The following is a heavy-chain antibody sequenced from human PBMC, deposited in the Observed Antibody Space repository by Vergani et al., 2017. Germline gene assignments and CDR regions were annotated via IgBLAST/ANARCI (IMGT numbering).Heavy chain of an antibody. Sequence: QVQLQESGPGLVKPSETLSLTCTVSNDSVSNTFYYWGWIRQTPGKGLEWIGYIYYSGSTYYNPSLKSRVTISVDTSKNQFSLKLSSVTAADTAVYYCARHLAYCGGDCYPYYYGMDVWGQGTTVTVSS. D-gene: IGHD2-21*02. CDR1: NDSVSNTFYY. CDR2: IYYSGST. V-gene: IGHV4-31*03. J-gene: IGHJ6*02. CDR3: ARHLAYCGGDCYPYYYGMDV.